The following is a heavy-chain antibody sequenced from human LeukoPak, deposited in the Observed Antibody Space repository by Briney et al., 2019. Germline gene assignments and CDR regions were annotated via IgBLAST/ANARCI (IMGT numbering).Heavy chain of an antibody. J-gene: IGHJ4*02. CDR1: GYTFTGYY. CDR3: ARDGDSSGYYQNFLDY. D-gene: IGHD3-22*01. V-gene: IGHV1-2*02. CDR2: INPNSGGT. Sequence: GASVKVSCKASGYTFTGYYMHWVRQAPGQGLEWMGWINPNSGGTNYAQKFQGRVTMTRDTSISTAYMELSRLRSDDTAVYYCARDGDSSGYYQNFLDYWGQGTLVTVSS.